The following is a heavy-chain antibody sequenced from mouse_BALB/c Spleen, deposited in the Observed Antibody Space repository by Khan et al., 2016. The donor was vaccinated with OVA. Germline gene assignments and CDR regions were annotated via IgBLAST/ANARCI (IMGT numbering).Heavy chain of an antibody. D-gene: IGHD1-1*01. J-gene: IGHJ4*01. CDR1: GYTFTSYW. Sequence: DLVKPGASVKLSCKASGYTFTSYWINWIKQRPGQGLEWIGRIAPGSGSTYYNEMFKGKATLTVDTSSTTAYIQLSSLSSEGSTVYICARENYYGHNCYAMDDWGQGTSVTVSS. CDR2: IAPGSGST. V-gene: IGHV1S41*01. CDR3: ARENYYGHNCYAMDD.